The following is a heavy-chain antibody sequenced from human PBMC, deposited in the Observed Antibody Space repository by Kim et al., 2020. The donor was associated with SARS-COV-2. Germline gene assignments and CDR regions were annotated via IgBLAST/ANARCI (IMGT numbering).Heavy chain of an antibody. V-gene: IGHV4-39*01. D-gene: IGHD2-2*02. CDR1: GGSISSSSYY. CDR2: IYYSGST. J-gene: IGHJ4*02. CDR3: ASQDRYCSSTSCYNYFDY. Sequence: SETLSLTCTVSGGSISSSSYYWGWIRQPPGKGLEWIGSIYYSGSTYYNPSLKSRVTISVDTSKNQFSLKLSSVTAADTAVYYCASQDRYCSSTSCYNYFDYWGQGTLVTVSS.